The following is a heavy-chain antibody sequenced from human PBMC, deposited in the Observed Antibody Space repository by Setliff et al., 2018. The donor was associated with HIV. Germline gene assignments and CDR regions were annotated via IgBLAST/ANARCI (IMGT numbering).Heavy chain of an antibody. CDR1: GFTFSSHA. CDR3: AKDFQWSTVNTPLNYQYGMDV. D-gene: IGHD4-17*01. J-gene: IGHJ6*02. V-gene: IGHV3-30-3*01. CDR2: ISYDGSNK. Sequence: GSLRLSCAASGFTFSSHAMHWVRQAPGKGLEWVVVISYDGSNKYYLDSVKGRFTISRDNSKNTLYLQMNNLRPEDTAVYYCAKDFQWSTVNTPLNYQYGMDVWGQGTTVTVSS.